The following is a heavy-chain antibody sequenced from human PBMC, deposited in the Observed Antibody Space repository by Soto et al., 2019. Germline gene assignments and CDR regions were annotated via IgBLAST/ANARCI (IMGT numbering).Heavy chain of an antibody. V-gene: IGHV1-18*01. J-gene: IGHJ5*02. CDR3: ARVVEGYSDGAPSKAAVS. Sequence: QVQLVQSGAEVKKPGASVKVSCKASGYTFASYGFTWVRQAPGQGLEWMGWISAYSGNTNFAQKLQDRVTMTTDTSTSTAYRELGSLRADDTAVYSWARVVEGYSDGAPSKAAVSWGQGTGVTVSS. CDR1: GYTFASYG. D-gene: IGHD5-18*01. CDR2: ISAYSGNT.